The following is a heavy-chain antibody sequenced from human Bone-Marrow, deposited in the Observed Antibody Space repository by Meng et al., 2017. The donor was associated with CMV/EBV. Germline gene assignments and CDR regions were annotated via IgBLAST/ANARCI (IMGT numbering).Heavy chain of an antibody. CDR3: AIMGDIVVVPAAIDAFDI. J-gene: IGHJ3*02. V-gene: IGHV3-30*04. CDR2: ISYDGSNK. Sequence: GESLKISCAASGFTFSSYAMHWVRQAPGKGLEWVAVISYDGSNKYYADSVKGRFTISRDNSKNTLYLQMNSLRAEDTAVYYCAIMGDIVVVPAAIDAFDICGQGTMVAVSS. CDR1: GFTFSSYA. D-gene: IGHD2-2*01.